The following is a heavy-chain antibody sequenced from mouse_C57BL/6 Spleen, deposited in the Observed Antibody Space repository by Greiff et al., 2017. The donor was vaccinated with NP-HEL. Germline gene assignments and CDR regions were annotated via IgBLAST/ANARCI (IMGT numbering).Heavy chain of an antibody. CDR2: IWSGGST. CDR1: GFSLTSYG. J-gene: IGHJ1*03. CDR3: AREATGYGSSPWYFDV. Sequence: QVHVKQSGPGLVQPSQSLSITCTVSGFSLTSYGVHWVRQSPGKGLEWLGVIWSGGSTDYNAAFISRLSISKDNSKSQVFFKMNSLQADDTAIYYCAREATGYGSSPWYFDVWGTGTTVTVSS. D-gene: IGHD1-1*01. V-gene: IGHV2-2*01.